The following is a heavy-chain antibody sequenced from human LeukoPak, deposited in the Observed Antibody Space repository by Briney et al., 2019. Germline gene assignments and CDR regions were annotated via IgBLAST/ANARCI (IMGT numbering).Heavy chain of an antibody. CDR3: AKDAGIDYGGNSGKYYFDY. D-gene: IGHD4-23*01. CDR1: GFTFSSYA. Sequence: GGSLRLSCAASGFTFSSYAMSWVRQAPGKGLEWVSAISGSGGSTYYADSVKGRFTISRDNSKNTLYLQMNSLRAEDTAVYYCAKDAGIDYGGNSGKYYFDYWGQGTLVTVSS. V-gene: IGHV3-23*01. J-gene: IGHJ4*02. CDR2: ISGSGGST.